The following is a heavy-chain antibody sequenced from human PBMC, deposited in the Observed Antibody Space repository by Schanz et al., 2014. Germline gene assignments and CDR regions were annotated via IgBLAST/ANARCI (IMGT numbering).Heavy chain of an antibody. D-gene: IGHD3-10*01. J-gene: IGHJ5*01. CDR2: IYYSGSTST. CDR3: ARRDFYGSGSYYDS. V-gene: IGHV4-59*08. Sequence: QVQLHESGPRLVKPSETLSLTCTVSGGSISENYWSWIRQPPGKGLEWVAYIYYSGSTSTNYNPSLRSRATISVDTSKNQVSLRLNSVTAADTAMYYCARRDFYGSGSYYDSWGQGALVTVSS. CDR1: GGSISENY.